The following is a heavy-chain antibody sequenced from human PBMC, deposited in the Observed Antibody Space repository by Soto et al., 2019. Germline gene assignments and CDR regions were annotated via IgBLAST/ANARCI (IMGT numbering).Heavy chain of an antibody. CDR2: ISYDGSNK. D-gene: IGHD2-2*01. CDR3: ARAIRQLPRFYYGMDV. Sequence: GGSLRLSCAASGFTFSSYAMHWVRQAPGKGLEWVAVISYDGSNKYYADSVKGRFTISRDHSKNTLYLQMNSLRAEDTAVYYCARAIRQLPRFYYGMDVRGEGTRVTVCS. CDR1: GFTFSSYA. J-gene: IGHJ6*04. V-gene: IGHV3-30-3*01.